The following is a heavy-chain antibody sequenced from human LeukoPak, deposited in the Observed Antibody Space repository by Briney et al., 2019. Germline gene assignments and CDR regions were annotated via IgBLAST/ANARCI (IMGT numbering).Heavy chain of an antibody. CDR3: AGTVGGRADP. V-gene: IGHV1-18*01. Sequence: ASVKVSCKASGYPFTTYGFIWVRQAPGPGLEWMGWISAHNGNTKYAQKCQGRLIMTTVTTTETDYMELSSMRCDGTAVYYCAGTVGGRADPWGQGSLVTVSS. CDR2: ISAHNGNT. J-gene: IGHJ5*02. D-gene: IGHD4-23*01. CDR1: GYPFTTYG.